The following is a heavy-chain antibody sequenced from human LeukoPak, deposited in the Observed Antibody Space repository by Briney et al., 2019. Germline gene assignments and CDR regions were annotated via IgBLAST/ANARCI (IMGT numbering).Heavy chain of an antibody. CDR1: GGSIGSYY. CDR2: VYTSGST. J-gene: IGHJ4*02. CDR3: ARSNWYEYFDN. V-gene: IGHV4-4*09. D-gene: IGHD1-20*01. Sequence: SETLSLSCTVSGGSIGSYYWSWIRQPPGKGLEWIGYVYTSGSTNYNPSFKSRVTISADTSKNQFSLRLTSVTAADTALYYCARSNWYEYFDNWGQGTLVTVSS.